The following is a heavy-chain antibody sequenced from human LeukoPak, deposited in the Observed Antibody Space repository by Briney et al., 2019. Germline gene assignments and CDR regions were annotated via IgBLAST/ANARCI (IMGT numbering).Heavy chain of an antibody. D-gene: IGHD5-18*01. Sequence: SETLSLPCTVSGGSISNFYWSWIRQPPGKGLEWIGYIYYSGSTNYNPSLKSRVTISVDTSKNQFSLKLSSVTAADTAVYYCASIDQVETTMGGYYFDYWGQGTLVTVSS. CDR3: ASIDQVETTMGGYYFDY. J-gene: IGHJ4*02. V-gene: IGHV4-59*01. CDR1: GGSISNFY. CDR2: IYYSGST.